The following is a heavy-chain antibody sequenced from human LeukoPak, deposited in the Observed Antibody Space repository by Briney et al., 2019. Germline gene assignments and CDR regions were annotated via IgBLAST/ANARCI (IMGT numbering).Heavy chain of an antibody. CDR2: ISGSSGII. CDR1: GFTFNTYT. D-gene: IGHD5-24*01. J-gene: IGHJ4*02. CDR3: ARDAGRDGYNFPGFFFDY. V-gene: IGHV3-48*01. Sequence: RPGGSLRLSCAASGFTFNTYTMNWVRQAPGKGLEWVSYISGSSGIIDYADSVRGRFTISRDNAKNSLYLQMNSLRAEDTAVYYCARDAGRDGYNFPGFFFDYWGQGTLVTVSS.